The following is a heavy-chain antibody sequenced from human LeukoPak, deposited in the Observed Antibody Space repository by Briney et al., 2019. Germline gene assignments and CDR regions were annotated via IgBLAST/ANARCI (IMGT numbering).Heavy chain of an antibody. CDR3: VRVGIARTDDNWFDS. J-gene: IGHJ5*01. CDR1: GFTFSTYS. D-gene: IGHD2-21*01. CDR2: ISSSGSLI. V-gene: IGHV3-48*02. Sequence: QAGGSLTLSCAASGFTFSTYSTNWVRQSPGKGLEWVSYISSSGSLIHDSDSVKGRFTISRDNPKNSLYLKMNTLRDDDTAVYYCVRVGIARTDDNWFDSWGQGTLVTVSS.